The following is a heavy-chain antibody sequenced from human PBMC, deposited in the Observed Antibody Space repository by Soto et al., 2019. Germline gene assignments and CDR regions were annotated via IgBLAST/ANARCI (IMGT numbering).Heavy chain of an antibody. V-gene: IGHV3-23*01. D-gene: IGHD3-22*01. CDR2: ISGSGGST. CDR3: AKDSLEEKSLWDSSGYYGSSGHDFDY. CDR1: GFTFSSYA. J-gene: IGHJ4*02. Sequence: GGSLRLSCAASGFTFSSYAMSWVRQAPGKGLEWVSAISGSGGSTYYADSVKGRFTISRDNSKNTLYLQMNSLRAEDTAVYYCAKDSLEEKSLWDSSGYYGSSGHDFDYWGQGTLVTVSS.